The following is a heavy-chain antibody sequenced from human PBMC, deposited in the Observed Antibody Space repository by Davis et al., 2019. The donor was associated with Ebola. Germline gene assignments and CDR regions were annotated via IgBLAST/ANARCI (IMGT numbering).Heavy chain of an antibody. J-gene: IGHJ4*02. CDR1: GGSFKNTNYY. CDR3: AGQRTYCGGDCYPAEVDH. V-gene: IGHV4-39*01. Sequence: MPSETLSLTCTVSGGSFKNTNYYWGWLRPAPGKGLEWTGSLFYTGRSFSNPSLKSRLTISVDASENQFSLKLTSVTAADTAVYYGAGQRTYCGGDCYPAEVDHWGRGTLVTVSS. D-gene: IGHD2-21*02. CDR2: LFYTGRS.